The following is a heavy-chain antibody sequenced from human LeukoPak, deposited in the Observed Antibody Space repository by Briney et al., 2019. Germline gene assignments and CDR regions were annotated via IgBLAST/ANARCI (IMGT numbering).Heavy chain of an antibody. V-gene: IGHV3-23*01. CDR3: AKGKINHDGAVEI. J-gene: IGHJ3*02. Sequence: PGGSLRLSCAASGLSFPSYAMSWVRQAPRRGLEWVSLITAGGVITHYTDSVKGRFTISRDNSKNTLYLQMNSVRAEDTAVYYCAKGKINHDGAVEIWGQGTTVTVSS. CDR1: GLSFPSYA. CDR2: ITAGGVIT. D-gene: IGHD1-14*01.